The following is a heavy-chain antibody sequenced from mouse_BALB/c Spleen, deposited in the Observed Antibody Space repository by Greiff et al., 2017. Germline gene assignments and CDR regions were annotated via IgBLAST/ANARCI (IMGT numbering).Heavy chain of an antibody. CDR1: GFTFSNYW. CDR3: TNYYGSRTPFAY. CDR2: IRLKSNNYAT. Sequence: EVKLMESGGGLVQPGGSMKLSCVASGFTFSNYWMNWVRQSPEKGLEWVAEIRLKSNNYATHYAESVKGRFTISRDDSKSRLYLQMNSLRAEDTGIYYCTNYYGSRTPFAYWGQGTLVTVSA. J-gene: IGHJ3*01. V-gene: IGHV6-6*02. D-gene: IGHD1-1*01.